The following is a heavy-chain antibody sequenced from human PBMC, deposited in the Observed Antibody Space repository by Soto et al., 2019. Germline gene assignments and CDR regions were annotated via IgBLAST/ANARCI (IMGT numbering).Heavy chain of an antibody. CDR2: ILYDGSKT. J-gene: IGHJ6*02. CDR1: GFTFKAFG. V-gene: IGHV3-30*18. D-gene: IGHD3-16*01. CDR3: AKGGGSMDA. Sequence: QVHLVESGGGVVQPGTSLRLSCAASGFTFKAFGMHWVRQAPGKGLEWVAVILYDGSKTYYADSLKGRVTISRDNSKNTLFLQMNNLEPEDTAVYYCAKGGGSMDAWGQGTTGTVSS.